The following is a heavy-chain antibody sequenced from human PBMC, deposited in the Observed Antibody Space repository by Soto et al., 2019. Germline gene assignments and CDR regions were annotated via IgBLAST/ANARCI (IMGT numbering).Heavy chain of an antibody. CDR3: ARLFCSTTTCDSWFDP. J-gene: IGHJ5*02. CDR2: IDPRGSYV. V-gene: IGHV5-10-1*01. D-gene: IGHD2-2*01. Sequence: PGESLKISCTGFGYTFTTFWLSWVRQMPGKGLEGMGRIDPRGSYVNYSPSFQGHVTISLDKSISTAYLQWGSLKASDTAMYYCARLFCSTTTCDSWFDPWGQGTLVTVSS. CDR1: GYTFTTFW.